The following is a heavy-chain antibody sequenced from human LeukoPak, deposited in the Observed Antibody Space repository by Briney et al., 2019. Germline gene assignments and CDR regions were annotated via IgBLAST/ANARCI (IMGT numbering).Heavy chain of an antibody. CDR3: AQRGRGDRSGYMYDS. J-gene: IGHJ4*02. V-gene: IGHV3-23*01. D-gene: IGHD3-22*01. CDR2: ISGSDGNT. CDR1: GFTFSSYS. Sequence: GGSLRLSCAASGFTFSSYSMSWVRQAPGKGLEWVSGISGSDGNTYYADSVKGRFTISRDNSKNSLYLQMNSLRAEDTAVYYCAQRGRGDRSGYMYDSWAQGTLVTVSS.